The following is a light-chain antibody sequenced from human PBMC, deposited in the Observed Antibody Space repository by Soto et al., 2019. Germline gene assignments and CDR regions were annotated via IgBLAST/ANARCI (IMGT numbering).Light chain of an antibody. CDR1: SSNIGAGYA. J-gene: IGLJ1*01. Sequence: QSVLTKPASVNRVPLERVPITSPRGSSNIGAGYAVNWYQQLPGTAPKLLVYASSDRPSRVPDRFSGSKSGTSASLAITGLQAEDEAEYYCQSYDSSLSGFYVFGTGTKVTV. V-gene: IGLV1-40*01. CDR2: ASS. CDR3: QSYDSSLSGFYV.